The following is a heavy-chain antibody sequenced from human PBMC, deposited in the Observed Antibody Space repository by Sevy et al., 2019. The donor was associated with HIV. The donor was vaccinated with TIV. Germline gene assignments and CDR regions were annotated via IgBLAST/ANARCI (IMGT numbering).Heavy chain of an antibody. CDR2: ISGSGGST. CDR3: AKDSGSYWRPTPRHDY. J-gene: IGHJ4*02. V-gene: IGHV3-23*01. CDR1: GFTFSSYA. Sequence: GGSLRLSCAASGFTFSSYAMSWVRQAPGKGLEWVSAISGSGGSTYYADSVKGRFTISRDNSKNTLYLQRNSLRAEDTAVYYCAKDSGSYWRPTPRHDYWGQGTLVTVSS. D-gene: IGHD1-26*01.